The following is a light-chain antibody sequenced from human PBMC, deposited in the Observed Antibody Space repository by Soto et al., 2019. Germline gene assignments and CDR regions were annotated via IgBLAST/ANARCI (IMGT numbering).Light chain of an antibody. CDR2: GDN. J-gene: IGLJ1*01. CDR1: SSNIGTNT. CDR3: AACDDGLSGYV. V-gene: IGLV1-44*01. Sequence: QSVLTQPPSASGTPGQRVTISCSGSSSNIGTNTVQWHQQLPGTAPKLLMYGDNQRPSGVPDRFSGSKSGTSASLAITGLHSGDEDDYYWAACDDGLSGYVFGTGTKLTVL.